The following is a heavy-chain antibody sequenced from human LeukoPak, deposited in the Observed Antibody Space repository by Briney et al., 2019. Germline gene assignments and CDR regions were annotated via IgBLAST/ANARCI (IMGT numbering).Heavy chain of an antibody. D-gene: IGHD6-13*01. CDR1: GGSINSGTYY. V-gene: IGHV4-61*02. CDR3: AREVVAAAGTVDY. Sequence: PSETLSLTCTVSGGSINSGTYYWTWIRQPAGKGLEWIGRTYTSGSTNYEPSLKSRVTISVDTSKNQFSLILSSVTTADTAVYYCAREVVAAAGTVDYWGQGTLVTVSS. J-gene: IGHJ4*02. CDR2: TYTSGST.